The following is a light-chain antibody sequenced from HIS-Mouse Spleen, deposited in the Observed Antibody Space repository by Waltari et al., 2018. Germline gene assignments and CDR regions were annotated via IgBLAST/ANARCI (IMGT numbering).Light chain of an antibody. J-gene: IGLJ2*01. CDR1: SSDVGGYNY. V-gene: IGLV2-8*01. CDR2: EVS. CDR3: SSYAGSNNLV. Sequence: QSALTQPPSASGSPGPSVTISCTGTSSDVGGYNYVSWDQQHPGKAPKLMIYEVSKRPSGVPDRFSGSKSGNTASLTVSGLQAEDEADYYCSSYAGSNNLVFGGGTKLTVL.